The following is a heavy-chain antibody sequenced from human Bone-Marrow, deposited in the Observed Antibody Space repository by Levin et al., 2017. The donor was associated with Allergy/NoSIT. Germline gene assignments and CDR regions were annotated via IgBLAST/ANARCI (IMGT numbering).Heavy chain of an antibody. Sequence: RASVKVSCKTSGYTFTSFDINWVRQATGQGLEWMGWMYPNSDNAGYAQKFQGRFTMTRNTSISTAYMELSSLRSEDTAIYYCARGELGSGYLFDYWGQGTLVTVSS. CDR1: GYTFTSFD. D-gene: IGHD5-12*01. CDR3: ARGELGSGYLFDY. CDR2: MYPNSDNA. J-gene: IGHJ4*02. V-gene: IGHV1-8*01.